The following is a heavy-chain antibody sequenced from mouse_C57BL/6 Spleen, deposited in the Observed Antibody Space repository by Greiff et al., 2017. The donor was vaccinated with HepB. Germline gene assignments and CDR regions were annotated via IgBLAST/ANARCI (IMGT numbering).Heavy chain of an antibody. CDR2: INPSNGGT. CDR3: ARGPFLLRDYYFDY. J-gene: IGHJ2*01. CDR1: GYPFTSYW. D-gene: IGHD2-1*01. Sequence: QVQLKQPGTALVKPGASVKLSCKASGYPFTSYWMHWVKQRPGQGLEWIGNINPSNGGTNYNEKFKSKATLTVDKSSSTAYMQLSSLTSEDSAVYYCARGPFLLRDYYFDYWGQGTTLTVSS. V-gene: IGHV1-53*01.